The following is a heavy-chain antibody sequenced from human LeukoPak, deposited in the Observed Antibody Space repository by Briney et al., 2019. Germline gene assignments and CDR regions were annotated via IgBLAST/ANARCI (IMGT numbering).Heavy chain of an antibody. J-gene: IGHJ3*02. V-gene: IGHV4-4*07. CDR3: ARDRLRTIFGVVASDDAFDI. Sequence: SETLSLTCTVSGGSISSYYWSWIRQPAGKGLEWIGRIYTSGSTNYNPSLKSRVTMSVDTSKNQFSLKLSSVTAADTAVYYCARDRLRTIFGVVASDDAFDIWGQGTMVTVSS. D-gene: IGHD3-3*01. CDR1: GGSISSYY. CDR2: IYTSGST.